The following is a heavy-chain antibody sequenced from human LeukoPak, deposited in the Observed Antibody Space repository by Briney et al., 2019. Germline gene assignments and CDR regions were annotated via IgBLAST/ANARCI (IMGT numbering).Heavy chain of an antibody. CDR1: GGSFSGYY. D-gene: IGHD2-15*01. CDR3: ARDVDATSGWFDP. Sequence: SSETLSLTCAVYGGSFSGYYWSWIRQPPGKGLEWIGGINHSRTTNYNPSLKSRVTISVDTSKNQFSLKLSSVTAADTAVYYCARDVDATSGWFDPWGQGTLVTVSS. V-gene: IGHV4-34*01. J-gene: IGHJ5*02. CDR2: INHSRTT.